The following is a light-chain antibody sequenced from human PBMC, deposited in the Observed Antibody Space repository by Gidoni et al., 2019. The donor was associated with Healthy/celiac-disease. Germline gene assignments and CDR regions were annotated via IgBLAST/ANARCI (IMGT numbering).Light chain of an antibody. CDR2: KDS. Sequence: SYELTQPPSVSVSPGQTARITCSGDALPKQYAYWYQQKPGQAPVLVIYKDSERPSGNPERFSGTSSGTTVTLTISGVQAEDEADYYCQSADSSGTYRGVFGGGTKLTVL. CDR3: QSADSSGTYRGV. J-gene: IGLJ3*02. CDR1: ALPKQY. V-gene: IGLV3-25*03.